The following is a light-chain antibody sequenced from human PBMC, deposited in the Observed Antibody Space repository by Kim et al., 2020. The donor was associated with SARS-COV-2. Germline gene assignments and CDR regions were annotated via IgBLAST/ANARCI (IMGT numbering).Light chain of an antibody. CDR1: QGVSNY. V-gene: IGKV1-39*01. CDR3: QQSYSTPWT. Sequence: ASEGARVTITCRASQGVSNYLSWYRQKPGKAPKLLIYSAYILQSWVPSRFSGTGFGTDFTLTISSLQPEDFATYYCQQSYSTPWTFCQGTKVDIK. J-gene: IGKJ1*01. CDR2: SAY.